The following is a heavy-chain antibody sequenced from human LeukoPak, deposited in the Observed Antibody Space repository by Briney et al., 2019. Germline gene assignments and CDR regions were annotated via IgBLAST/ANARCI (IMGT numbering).Heavy chain of an antibody. Sequence: SETLSLTCTVSGGSISSYHWSWIRQPPGKRLEWIGYIYYSGSINYNPSLKSRVTISVDTSKNQFSLRLSSMTAADTAVYYCARMGSGSYDYWGQGTLVTVSS. CDR1: GGSISSYH. V-gene: IGHV4-59*01. CDR2: IYYSGSI. J-gene: IGHJ4*02. CDR3: ARMGSGSYDY. D-gene: IGHD1-26*01.